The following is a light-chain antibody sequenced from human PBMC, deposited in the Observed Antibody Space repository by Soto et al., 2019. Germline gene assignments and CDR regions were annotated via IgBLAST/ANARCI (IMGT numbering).Light chain of an antibody. V-gene: IGKV1-27*01. CDR2: AAS. CDR3: QRYNSAPWT. J-gene: IGKJ1*01. Sequence: DIQMTQSPSSLSASVGDRVTITCRASQDINNYLAWYQQKLGKVPKLLIYAASTLQSGVPSRFSGSGSGTDFTLTISSLQPEDVATYYCQRYNSAPWTFGQGTKVEIK. CDR1: QDINNY.